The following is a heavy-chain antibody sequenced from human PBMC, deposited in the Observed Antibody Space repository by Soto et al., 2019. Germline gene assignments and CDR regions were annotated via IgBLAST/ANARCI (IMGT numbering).Heavy chain of an antibody. CDR1: GGTFSSYA. Sequence: QVQLVQSGAEVKKPGSSVKVSCKASGGTFSSYAISWVRQAPGQGLEWMGGIIPIFGTANYAQKFQGRVMIPADESTITAYVEMTSLGSEDTAVYYCVRTYYDVLTCNSSYSGMDVLGQGTTVTVSS. J-gene: IGHJ6*02. D-gene: IGHD3-9*01. V-gene: IGHV1-69*01. CDR2: IIPIFGTA. CDR3: VRTYYDVLTCNSSYSGMDV.